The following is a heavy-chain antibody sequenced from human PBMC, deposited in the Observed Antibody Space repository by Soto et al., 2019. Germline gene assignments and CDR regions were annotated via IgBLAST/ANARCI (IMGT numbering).Heavy chain of an antibody. CDR1: GFTFSSYW. CDR2: INSDGSST. CDR3: ARAVGDTITKTWYFDL. Sequence: EVQLVESGGGLVQPGGSLRLSCAASGFTFSSYWMHWVRQAPGKGLVWVSRINSDGSSTSYADSVKGRFTISRDNAKNTLYLQMNSLRAEDTAMYYCARAVGDTITKTWYFDLWGRGTLVTVSS. V-gene: IGHV3-74*01. J-gene: IGHJ2*01. D-gene: IGHD3-3*01.